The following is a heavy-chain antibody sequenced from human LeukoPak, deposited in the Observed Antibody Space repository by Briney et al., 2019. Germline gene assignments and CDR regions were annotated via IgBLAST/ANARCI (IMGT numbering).Heavy chain of an antibody. D-gene: IGHD1-14*01. J-gene: IGHJ4*02. V-gene: IGHV3-66*02. Sequence: GGSLRLSCAASEFSVGSNYMTWVRQAPGKGLEWVSLIYSGGSTYYADSVKGRFTISRDNSKNTLYLQMNSLRAEDTAVYYCAKDRQARTSLCYLDYWGQGTLVTVSS. CDR2: IYSGGST. CDR3: AKDRQARTSLCYLDY. CDR1: EFSVGSNY.